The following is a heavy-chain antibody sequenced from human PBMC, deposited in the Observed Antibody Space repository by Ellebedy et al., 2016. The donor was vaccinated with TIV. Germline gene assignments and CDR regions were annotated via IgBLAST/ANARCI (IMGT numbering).Heavy chain of an antibody. Sequence: GESLKISCAASGFTFSSYPMNWVRQAPGKGLEWGSAISDTGGSTYYADSVKGRFPISRDNSKNTLYLQMNSLRAEDTAVYYCERDPYNWNYVGWVDPWGQGTLVTVSS. CDR3: ERDPYNWNYVGWVDP. CDR2: ISDTGGST. D-gene: IGHD1-7*01. J-gene: IGHJ5*02. CDR1: GFTFSSYP. V-gene: IGHV3-23*01.